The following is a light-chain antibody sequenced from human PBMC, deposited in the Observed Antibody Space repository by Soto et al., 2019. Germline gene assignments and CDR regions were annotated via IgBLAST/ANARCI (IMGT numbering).Light chain of an antibody. CDR2: EVS. CDR1: SSDVGGYNY. CDR3: SSYTSSSTLVV. Sequence: QSVLTQPASVSGSPGQSITISCTGTSSDVGGYNYVSWYQHHPGKAPKLMIFEVSNRPSGVSNRFSGSKSGNTASLTISGLQAEDEADYYCSSYTSSSTLVVFGGGTKPTVL. V-gene: IGLV2-14*01. J-gene: IGLJ2*01.